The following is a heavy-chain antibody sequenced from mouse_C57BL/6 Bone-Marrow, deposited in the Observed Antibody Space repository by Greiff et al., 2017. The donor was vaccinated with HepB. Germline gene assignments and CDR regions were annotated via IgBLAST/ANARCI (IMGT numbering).Heavy chain of an antibody. J-gene: IGHJ4*01. CDR2: INYDGSST. CDR3: ARDRTMGLRHAMDY. CDR1: GFTFSDYY. D-gene: IGHD2-4*01. Sequence: DVKLVESEGGLVQPGSSMKLSCTASGFTFSDYYMAWVRQVPEKGLEWVANINYDGSSTYYLDSLKSRFIISRDNAKNILYLQMSSLKSEDTATYYSARDRTMGLRHAMDYWGQGTSVTVSS. V-gene: IGHV5-16*01.